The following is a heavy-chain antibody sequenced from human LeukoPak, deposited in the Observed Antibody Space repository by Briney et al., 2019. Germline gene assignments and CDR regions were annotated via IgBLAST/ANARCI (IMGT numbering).Heavy chain of an antibody. J-gene: IGHJ4*02. D-gene: IGHD1-26*01. Sequence: PGGSLRLSCAASGFTVSSNYMSWVHQAPGKGLEWVSVIYSGGSTYYADSVKGRFTISRDNSKNTLYLQMNSLRAEDTAVYYCARVRVGATTDYWGQGTLVTVSS. CDR1: GFTVSSNY. CDR2: IYSGGST. V-gene: IGHV3-53*01. CDR3: ARVRVGATTDY.